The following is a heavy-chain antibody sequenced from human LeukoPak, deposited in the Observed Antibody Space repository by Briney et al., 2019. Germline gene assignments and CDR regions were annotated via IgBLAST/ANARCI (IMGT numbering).Heavy chain of an antibody. CDR2: IYYSGST. J-gene: IGHJ5*02. Sequence: SKTLSLTCTVSGDSISSYYWGWIPQPPGKGLEWIGYIYYSGSTNYNPSLKSRVTISVDTSKNQFSLKLSSVTAADTAVYYCARDSRTTIFGVVSWWFDPWGQGTLVTVSS. D-gene: IGHD3-3*01. CDR3: ARDSRTTIFGVVSWWFDP. V-gene: IGHV4-59*01. CDR1: GDSISSYY.